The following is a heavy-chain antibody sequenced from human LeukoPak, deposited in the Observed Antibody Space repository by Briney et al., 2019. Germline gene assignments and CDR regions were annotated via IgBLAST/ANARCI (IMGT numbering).Heavy chain of an antibody. V-gene: IGHV1-69*13. D-gene: IGHD5-24*01. CDR2: IIPIFGTA. CDR1: GGTFSSYA. Sequence: SVKVSCKASGGTFSSYAISWVRQAPGQGLEWMGGIIPIFGTANYAQKFQGRVTITADESTSTAYMELSSLRSEDTAVYYCARMGMAPTRSYYYGMDVWGQGTTVTVSS. J-gene: IGHJ6*02. CDR3: ARMGMAPTRSYYYGMDV.